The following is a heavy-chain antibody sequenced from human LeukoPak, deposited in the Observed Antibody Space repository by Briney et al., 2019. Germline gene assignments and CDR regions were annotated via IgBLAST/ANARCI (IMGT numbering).Heavy chain of an antibody. CDR1: GYTFTGYY. V-gene: IGHV1-2*02. Sequence: GASVKVSCKASGYTFTGYYMHRVRQAPGQGLEWMGWINPNSGGTNYAQKFQGRVTMTRDTSISTAYMELSRLRSDDTAVYYCARENIAARYLGYWGQGTLVTVSS. D-gene: IGHD6-6*01. CDR3: ARENIAARYLGY. J-gene: IGHJ4*02. CDR2: INPNSGGT.